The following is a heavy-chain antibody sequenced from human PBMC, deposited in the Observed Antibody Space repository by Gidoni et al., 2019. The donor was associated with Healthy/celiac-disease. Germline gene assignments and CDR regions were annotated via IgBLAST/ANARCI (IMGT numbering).Heavy chain of an antibody. V-gene: IGHV3-15*01. Sequence: EVQLVESGGGLVKPGGSLRLSCAASGFTFSNAGMSWVRQAPGKGLEWVGRIKSKTDGGTTDYAAPVKGRFTISRDDSKNTLYLQMNSLNTEDTAVYYCTTINLYGDTAGAFDIWGQGTMVTVSS. CDR3: TTINLYGDTAGAFDI. J-gene: IGHJ3*02. CDR1: GFTFSNAG. D-gene: IGHD4-17*01. CDR2: IKSKTDGGTT.